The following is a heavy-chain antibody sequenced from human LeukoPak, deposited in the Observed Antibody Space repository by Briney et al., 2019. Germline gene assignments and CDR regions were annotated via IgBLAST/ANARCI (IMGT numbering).Heavy chain of an antibody. D-gene: IGHD5-12*01. V-gene: IGHV3-23*01. CDR2: ISGSGGST. CDR1: GFTFSSYA. CDR3: AKDGDSGYDYDRPEHFDY. Sequence: PGGSLRLSCAASGFTFSSYAMSWVRQAPGKGLEWVSAISGSGGSTYYADSVKGRFTISRDNSKNTLYLQMNSLRAEDTAVYYCAKDGDSGYDYDRPEHFDYWGQGTLVTVSS. J-gene: IGHJ4*02.